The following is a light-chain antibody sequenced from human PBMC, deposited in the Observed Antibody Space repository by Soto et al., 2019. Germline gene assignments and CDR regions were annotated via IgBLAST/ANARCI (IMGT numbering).Light chain of an antibody. V-gene: IGLV2-14*01. CDR1: SSDVGGYNY. J-gene: IGLJ1*01. CDR2: EVR. Sequence: QSALTQPASVSGSPGQSITISCTGTSSDVGGYNYVSWYQQHPGKAPKLMIYEVRNRPSGVSHRFSGSKSANTASLTISGLQAEDEADYYCSSYTSSSPYVFXTGTKGTVL. CDR3: SSYTSSSPYV.